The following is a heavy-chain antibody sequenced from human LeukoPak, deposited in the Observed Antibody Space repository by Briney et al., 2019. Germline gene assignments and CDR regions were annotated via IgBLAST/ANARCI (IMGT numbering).Heavy chain of an antibody. Sequence: SETLSLTCTVSGGSISSYYWSWIRQPPGKGLDWIGYIYYSGSTNYNPSLKSRVTISVDTSKNQFSLKLSSVSAADTAVYYCARGREWLFYFDYWGQGTLVTVSS. D-gene: IGHD6-19*01. CDR2: IYYSGST. V-gene: IGHV4-59*01. CDR3: ARGREWLFYFDY. J-gene: IGHJ4*02. CDR1: GGSISSYY.